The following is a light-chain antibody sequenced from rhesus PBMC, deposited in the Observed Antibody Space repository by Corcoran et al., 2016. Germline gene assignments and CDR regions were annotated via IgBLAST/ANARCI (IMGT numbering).Light chain of an antibody. Sequence: DIQMTQSPSSLSASVGDTVTITCQVSQGIRKYLAWYQQKPGKAPKSLIYDESTLQSGVPSRFSGSGSGTEFTRTISSLQPEDCATYYCQQHYTYPRTFGQGSKVEIK. J-gene: IGKJ1*01. CDR2: DES. CDR3: QQHYTYPRT. V-gene: IGKV1-25*01. CDR1: QGIRKY.